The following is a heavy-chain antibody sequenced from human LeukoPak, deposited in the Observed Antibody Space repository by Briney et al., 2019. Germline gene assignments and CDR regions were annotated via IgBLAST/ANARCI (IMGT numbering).Heavy chain of an antibody. V-gene: IGHV3-30*02. CDR2: VRYDGSNK. CDR1: GLTFRSYG. J-gene: IGHJ4*02. Sequence: GGSLRLSCAASGLTFRSYGMHWVRQAPGKGLEWVAFVRYDGSNKYYADSVKGRFTISRDNSKNTLYLQMNSLRAEDTAVYYCAKDAYSSLDYWGQGTLVTVSS. D-gene: IGHD6-13*01. CDR3: AKDAYSSLDY.